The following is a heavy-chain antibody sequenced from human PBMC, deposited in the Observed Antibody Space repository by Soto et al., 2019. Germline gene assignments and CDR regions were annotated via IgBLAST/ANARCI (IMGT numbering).Heavy chain of an antibody. CDR3: AKGSGDPGYFQH. Sequence: GGSVRLSCAASGFTFGSYGMHWVRQAPGKGLEWVAVISYDGSNKYYADSVKGRFTISRDNSKNTLYLQMNSLRAEDTAVYYCAKGSGDPGYFQHWGQGTLVTVSS. CDR1: GFTFGSYG. CDR2: ISYDGSNK. V-gene: IGHV3-30*18. J-gene: IGHJ1*01. D-gene: IGHD4-17*01.